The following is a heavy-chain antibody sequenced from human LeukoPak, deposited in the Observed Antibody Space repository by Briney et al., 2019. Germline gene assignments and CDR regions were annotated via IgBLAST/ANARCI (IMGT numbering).Heavy chain of an antibody. D-gene: IGHD6-19*01. J-gene: IGHJ4*02. CDR3: ARLGRIAVAGTGLVGY. CDR2: IYYSGST. Sequence: SETLSLTCTVSGGSISSSSHYWGWIRQPPGKGLEWIGSIYYSGSTYYNPSLKSRVTISVDTSKNQFSLKLSSVTAADTAVYYCARLGRIAVAGTGLVGYWGQGTLVTVSS. CDR1: GGSISSSSHY. V-gene: IGHV4-39*01.